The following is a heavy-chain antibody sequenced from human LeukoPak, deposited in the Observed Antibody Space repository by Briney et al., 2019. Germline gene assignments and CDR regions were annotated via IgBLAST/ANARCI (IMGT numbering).Heavy chain of an antibody. V-gene: IGHV3-7*03. Sequence: ETLSLTCDVSGGSIDSTNWWNWVRQPPGKGLEWVTIINHDGSEKYYVDSARGRFTISRDNAKHSLYLEMNSLRAEDTAVYYCARCSNAVCTLGMDVWGQGTTVTVSS. CDR3: ARCSNAVCTLGMDV. J-gene: IGHJ6*02. D-gene: IGHD2-8*01. CDR2: INHDGSEK. CDR1: GGSIDSTNW.